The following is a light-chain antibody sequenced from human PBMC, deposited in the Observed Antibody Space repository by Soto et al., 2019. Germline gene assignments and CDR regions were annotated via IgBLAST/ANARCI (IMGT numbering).Light chain of an antibody. CDR3: GSWDSSLSAYV. CDR2: DDD. V-gene: IGLV1-51*01. J-gene: IGLJ1*01. CDR1: RSNIGGNS. Sequence: QSVLTQPASVSAAPGQRVTISCSGSRSNIGGNSVSWYQQLPGTAPKLLIYDDDKRPSGIPDRFSGSKSGTSATLGITGFQTGDEAYHYCGSWDSSLSAYVVGNGTKVTVL.